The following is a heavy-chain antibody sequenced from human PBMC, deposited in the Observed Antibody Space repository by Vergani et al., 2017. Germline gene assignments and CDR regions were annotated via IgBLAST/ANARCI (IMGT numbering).Heavy chain of an antibody. CDR3: ARAPPYSSGWYGWWFDP. Sequence: QVQLVQSGAEVKKPGSSVKVSCKASGGTFSSYAISWVRQAPGQGLEWMGRIITIFGTANYAQKFQGRVTIPAAEATSTAYMELSSLSSEDTAVYYGARAPPYSSGWYGWWFDPWGQGTLVTVSS. CDR1: GGTFSSYA. J-gene: IGHJ5*02. V-gene: IGHV1-69*18. D-gene: IGHD6-19*01. CDR2: IITIFGTA.